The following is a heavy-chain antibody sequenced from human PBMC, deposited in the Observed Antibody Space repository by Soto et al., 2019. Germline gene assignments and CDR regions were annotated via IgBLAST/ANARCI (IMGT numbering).Heavy chain of an antibody. J-gene: IGHJ6*02. CDR3: ARVVRTITTFYYYGMDV. CDR2: ISYDGSNK. Sequence: GGSLRVSCAASGFTFSSYAMHWVRQAPGKGLEWVAVISYDGSNKYYADSVKGRFTISRDNSKNTLYLQMNSLRTEDSAVYYCARVVRTITTFYYYGMDVWGQGTTVTVSS. V-gene: IGHV3-30-3*01. CDR1: GFTFSSYA. D-gene: IGHD3-10*01.